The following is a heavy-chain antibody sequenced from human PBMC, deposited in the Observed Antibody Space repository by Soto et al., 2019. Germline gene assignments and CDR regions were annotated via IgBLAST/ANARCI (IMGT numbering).Heavy chain of an antibody. J-gene: IGHJ4*02. V-gene: IGHV1-69*13. CDR2: IIPIFGTA. Sequence: ASVKVSCKASGGTFSSYAISWVRQAPGQGLEWMGGIIPIFGTANYAQKFQGRVTITADESTSTAYMELSSLRSEDTAVYYCARDGQVGATTPDYWGQGTLVTVSS. CDR3: ARDGQVGATTPDY. D-gene: IGHD1-26*01. CDR1: GGTFSSYA.